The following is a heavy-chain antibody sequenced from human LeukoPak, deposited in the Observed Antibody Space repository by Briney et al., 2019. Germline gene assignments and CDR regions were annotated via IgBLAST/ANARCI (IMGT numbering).Heavy chain of an antibody. D-gene: IGHD3-10*01. CDR1: GFTFSNAW. V-gene: IGHV3-15*01. CDR2: IKSKTDGGTT. CDR3: TTGIPVLLWFGESIVDY. J-gene: IGHJ4*02. Sequence: KPGGSLRLSFAASGFTFSNAWMSWVRQAPGKGLEWVGRIKSKTDGGTTDYAAPVKGRFTISRDDSKNTLYLQMNSLKTEDTAVYYCTTGIPVLLWFGESIVDYWGQGTLVTVSS.